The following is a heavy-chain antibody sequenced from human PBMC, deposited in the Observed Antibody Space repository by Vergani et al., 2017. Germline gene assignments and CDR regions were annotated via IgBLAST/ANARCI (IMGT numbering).Heavy chain of an antibody. CDR1: GGTFSSYA. V-gene: IGHV1-69*01. Sequence: QVQLVQSGAAVKKPGSSVKVSCKASGGTFSSYAISWVRQAPGQGLEWMGGIIPIFGTANYAQKFQGRVTITADESTSTAYMELSSLRSEDTAVYYCARVRLVATIWGDAFDIWGQGTMVTVSS. CDR2: IIPIFGTA. J-gene: IGHJ3*02. D-gene: IGHD5-12*01. CDR3: ARVRLVATIWGDAFDI.